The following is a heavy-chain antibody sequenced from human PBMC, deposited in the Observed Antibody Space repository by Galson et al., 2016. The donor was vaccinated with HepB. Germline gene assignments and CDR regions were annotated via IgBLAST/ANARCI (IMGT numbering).Heavy chain of an antibody. Sequence: SETLSLTCAVNGVSLSDYYWSWIRQSPGRGLEWIGEISHTGSTNYNPSLKSRVTISGDTSKNQFSLKLSSVTAADTAVYYCAKASIVGATTVRWFDPWGQGTLVTVSS. J-gene: IGHJ5*02. CDR1: GVSLSDYY. D-gene: IGHD1-26*01. CDR2: ISHTGST. V-gene: IGHV4-34*01. CDR3: AKASIVGATTVRWFDP.